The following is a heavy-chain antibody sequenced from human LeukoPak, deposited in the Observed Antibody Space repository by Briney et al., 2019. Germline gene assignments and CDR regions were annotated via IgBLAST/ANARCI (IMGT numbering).Heavy chain of an antibody. D-gene: IGHD3-22*01. CDR1: GFTFSSYA. CDR3: ARPYYYDSSGHPLGAFDI. J-gene: IGHJ3*02. V-gene: IGHV3-23*01. CDR2: ISGSGGST. Sequence: GGSLRLSCAASGFTFSSYAMSWVRQAPGKGLEWVSAISGSGGSTYYADSVKGRFTISRDNSKNTLYLQMNSLRAEDTAVYYCARPYYYDSSGHPLGAFDIWGQGTMVTVSS.